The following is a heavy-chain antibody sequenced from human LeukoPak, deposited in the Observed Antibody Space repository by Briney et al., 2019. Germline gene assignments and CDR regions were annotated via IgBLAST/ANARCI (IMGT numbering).Heavy chain of an antibody. V-gene: IGHV1-2*06. CDR1: GYTFNVYY. CDR2: INPSSGGT. D-gene: IGHD3-10*01. CDR3: ARVGYYGSGTFDY. Sequence: ASVKVSCKASGYTFNVYYIHWVRQAPGQGLEWMGRINPSSGGTNYAQIFQGRVTMTRDTSMSTVYMKLSRLRSDDTAVYYCARVGYYGSGTFDYWGQGTPVTVSS. J-gene: IGHJ4*02.